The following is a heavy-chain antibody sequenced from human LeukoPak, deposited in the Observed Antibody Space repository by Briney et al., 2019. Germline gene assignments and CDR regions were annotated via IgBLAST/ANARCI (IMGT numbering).Heavy chain of an antibody. Sequence: PSETLSLTCTVSGGSISSYYWSWIRQPAGKGLEWIGRIYTSGSTNYNPSLKSRVTMSVDTSKNQFSLKLSSVTAADTAVYYCASVPEYSSGDGVDYWGQGTLVTVSS. CDR1: GGSISSYY. J-gene: IGHJ4*02. CDR2: IYTSGST. CDR3: ASVPEYSSGDGVDY. V-gene: IGHV4-4*07. D-gene: IGHD6-19*01.